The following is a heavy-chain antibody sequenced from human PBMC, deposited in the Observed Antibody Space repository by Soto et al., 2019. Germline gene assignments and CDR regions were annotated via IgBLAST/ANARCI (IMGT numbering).Heavy chain of an antibody. CDR3: AKDLGGGDYYYYYGMDV. J-gene: IGHJ6*02. CDR1: GFTFSSYG. CDR2: ISYDGSNK. V-gene: IGHV3-30*18. D-gene: IGHD1-26*01. Sequence: QVQLVESGGGVVQPGRSLRLSCAASGFTFSSYGMHWVRQAPGKGLEWGAVISYDGSNKYYADSVKGRFTISRDNSKNTMYLQMNSLRAEDTAVYYCAKDLGGGDYYYYYGMDVWGQGTTVTVSS.